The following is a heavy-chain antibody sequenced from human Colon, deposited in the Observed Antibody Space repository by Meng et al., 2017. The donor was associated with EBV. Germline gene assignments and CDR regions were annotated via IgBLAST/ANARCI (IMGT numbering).Heavy chain of an antibody. CDR3: ARDIVSRIPAY. Sequence: QVQVVVSWGGVVLNGQAVALSCYGSGFPFSSYGKHRHRQAPGKGLGWGGFSWHDGSNQDNVDSVKGQFTISRDNSKNTLYLQMSSLRAEDTAVYYCARDIVSRIPAYWGQGTLVTVSS. CDR2: SWHDGSNQ. D-gene: IGHD5/OR15-5a*01. CDR1: GFPFSSYG. V-gene: IGHV3-33*01. J-gene: IGHJ4*02.